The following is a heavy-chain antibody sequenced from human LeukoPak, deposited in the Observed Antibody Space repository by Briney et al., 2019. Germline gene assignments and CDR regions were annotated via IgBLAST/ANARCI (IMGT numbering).Heavy chain of an antibody. J-gene: IGHJ5*02. D-gene: IGHD6-13*01. CDR2: IYYSGST. Sequence: SGTLSLTWTVSGGSISSSSYYWGWIRQPPGKGREWVVSIYYSGSTYYNPSLKSRVTISVDTSKNQFSLKLSSVTAADTAVYYCARREQLVGRFDPWGQGTLVTVSS. CDR3: ARREQLVGRFDP. V-gene: IGHV4-39*01. CDR1: GGSISSSSYY.